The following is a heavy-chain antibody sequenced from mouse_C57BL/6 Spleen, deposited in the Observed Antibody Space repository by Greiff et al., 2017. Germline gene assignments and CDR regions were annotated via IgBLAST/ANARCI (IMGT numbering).Heavy chain of an antibody. V-gene: IGHV14-2*01. D-gene: IGHD1-1*01. J-gene: IGHJ2*01. CDR2: IDPEDGET. Sequence: VHVKQSGAELVKPGASVKLSCTASGFNINDYYMHWVKQRTEQGLEWIGRIDPEDGETKYATKFQGKATITADTSSNTAYRQLSSLTSEDTAVYYCAPLYYGSSRGYWGQGTTLTVSS. CDR3: APLYYGSSRGY. CDR1: GFNINDYY.